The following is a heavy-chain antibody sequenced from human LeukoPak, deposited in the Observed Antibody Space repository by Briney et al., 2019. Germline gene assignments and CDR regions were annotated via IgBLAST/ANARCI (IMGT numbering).Heavy chain of an antibody. V-gene: IGHV3-23*01. D-gene: IGHD4-17*01. CDR2: ISGSGGST. CDR3: ATEGDYGDCNFAY. Sequence: GASLRLSCAASGFTFSSYAMSWVRQAPGKGLEWVSAISGSGGSTYYADSVRGRFPISRDNSKNTLYLQMNSLRAEDTAVYYCATEGDYGDCNFAYWGQGTLVTVSS. J-gene: IGHJ4*02. CDR1: GFTFSSYA.